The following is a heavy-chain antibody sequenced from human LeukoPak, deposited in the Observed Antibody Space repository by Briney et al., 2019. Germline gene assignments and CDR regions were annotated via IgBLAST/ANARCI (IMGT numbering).Heavy chain of an antibody. D-gene: IGHD3-9*01. CDR3: ARWLRAYDDNLRRAFDI. J-gene: IGHJ3*02. Sequence: ASVKVSCKASGYTFTSYYMHWVRQAPGQGLEWMGWINPYSGGTNYAQKFQDSITMTSDTSISTAYMELSRLRSDDTAVYFCARWLRAYDDNLRRAFDIWGQGTMVSVSS. V-gene: IGHV1-2*02. CDR2: INPYSGGT. CDR1: GYTFTSYY.